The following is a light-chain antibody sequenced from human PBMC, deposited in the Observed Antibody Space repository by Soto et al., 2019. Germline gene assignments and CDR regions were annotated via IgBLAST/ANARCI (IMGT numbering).Light chain of an antibody. J-gene: IGKJ1*01. CDR3: QQSNKWPKT. V-gene: IGKV3-15*01. CDR1: QSVNSN. CDR2: DAS. Sequence: EIVMTQSPATLSVSPGETATLSCRASQSVNSNLAWYQQKPGQAPRLLISDASTRAAGLPARFSGSGSGTEFTLTLSRLQSEDFAVYFCQQSNKWPKTFGQGTKVEIK.